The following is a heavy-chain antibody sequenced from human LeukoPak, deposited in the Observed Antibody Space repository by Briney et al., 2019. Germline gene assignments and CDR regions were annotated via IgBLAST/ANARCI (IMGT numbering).Heavy chain of an antibody. CDR3: DLVLMSGFDY. D-gene: IGHD5-12*01. CDR2: ISYDGSNK. CDR1: GFTFSSYG. Sequence: GGSLRLSCAASGFTFSSYGMHWVRQAPGKGLEWVAVISYDGSNKYYADSVKGRFTISRDSSKNTLYLQMNSLRAEDTAVCAKDLVLMSGFDYWGQGTLVTVSS. J-gene: IGHJ4*02. V-gene: IGHV3-30*03.